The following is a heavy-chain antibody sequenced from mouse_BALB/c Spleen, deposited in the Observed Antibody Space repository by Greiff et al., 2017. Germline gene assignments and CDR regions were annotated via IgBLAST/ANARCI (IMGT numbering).Heavy chain of an antibody. CDR2: IWAGGST. CDR1: GFSLTSYG. J-gene: IGHJ4*01. Sequence: QVQLKESGPGLVAPSQSLSITCTVSGFSLTSYGVHWVRQPPGKGLEWLGVIWAGGSTNYNSALMSRLSISKDNSKSQVFLKMNSLQTDDTAMYYCARDRRVRQVYYAMDYWGQGTSVTVSS. V-gene: IGHV2-9*02. D-gene: IGHD2-14*01. CDR3: ARDRRVRQVYYAMDY.